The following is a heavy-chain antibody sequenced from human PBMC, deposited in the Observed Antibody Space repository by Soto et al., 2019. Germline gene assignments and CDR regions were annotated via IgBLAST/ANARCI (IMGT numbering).Heavy chain of an antibody. CDR1: GGSFSGYY. Sequence: PSETLSLTCAVYGGSFSGYYWSWIRQPPGKGLEWIGEINHSGSTNYNPSLKSRVTISVDTSKNQCSLKLSSVTAADTAVYYCARDTDSSGIDYWGQGTLVTVSS. CDR3: ARDTDSSGIDY. CDR2: INHSGST. D-gene: IGHD3-22*01. V-gene: IGHV4-34*01. J-gene: IGHJ4*02.